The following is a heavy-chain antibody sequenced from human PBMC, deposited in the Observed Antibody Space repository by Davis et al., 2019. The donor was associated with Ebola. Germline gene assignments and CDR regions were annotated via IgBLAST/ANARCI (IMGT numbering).Heavy chain of an antibody. CDR2: INYEGGT. CDR3: AREPKAYHDIFTGYRYFDL. D-gene: IGHD3-9*01. V-gene: IGHV4-34*01. J-gene: IGHJ2*01. Sequence: PSETLSLTCAVYGVSFRSYFWSWFRQPPGKGLEWIGEINYEGGTKYNPSLKSRVTILIDTSKNQFSLNLRSMTAADTAVYYCAREPKAYHDIFTGYRYFDLWGRGTLVTVSS. CDR1: GVSFRSYF.